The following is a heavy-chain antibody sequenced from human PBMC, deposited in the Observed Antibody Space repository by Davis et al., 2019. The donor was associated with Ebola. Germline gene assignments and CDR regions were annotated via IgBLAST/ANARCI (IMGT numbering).Heavy chain of an antibody. V-gene: IGHV4-38-2*02. CDR3: ATSIAVAPWNYYYYGMDV. J-gene: IGHJ6*02. CDR1: GYSISSGYY. D-gene: IGHD6-19*01. Sequence: PSETLSLTCTVSGYSISSGYYWGWIRQPPGKGLEWIGSIYHSGSTYYNPSLKSRVTISVDTSKNQFSLKLSSVTAADTAVYYCATSIAVAPWNYYYYGMDVWGQGTTVTVSS. CDR2: IYHSGST.